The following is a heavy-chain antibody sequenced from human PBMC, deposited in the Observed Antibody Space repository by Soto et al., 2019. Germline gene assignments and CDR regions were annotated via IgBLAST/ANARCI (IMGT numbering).Heavy chain of an antibody. Sequence: QVQLVQSGAEVKKPGSSVKVSCKASGGTFSSYAISWVRQAPGQGLEWMGGIIPIFGTANYAQKFQGRVTITADESTSTAYMELSSLRSEDTAVYYCGRKVVGATRGYYYYGMDVWGQGTTVTVSS. CDR2: IIPIFGTA. V-gene: IGHV1-69*01. J-gene: IGHJ6*02. CDR1: GGTFSSYA. D-gene: IGHD1-26*01. CDR3: GRKVVGATRGYYYYGMDV.